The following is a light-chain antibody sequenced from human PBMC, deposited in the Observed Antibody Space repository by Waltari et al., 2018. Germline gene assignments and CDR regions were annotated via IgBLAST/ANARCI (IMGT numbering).Light chain of an antibody. J-gene: IGLJ3*02. CDR1: SSNIGSNT. CDR3: AAWDDSLNGV. CDR2: SNN. Sequence: QSVLTQPPSASGTPGPRVTISCSGSSSNIGSNTVNWYQQLPGTAPKLLLYSNNQRPSGVPARFSGSKSGTSASLAISGLQSEDEADYYCAAWDDSLNGVFGGGTKLTVL. V-gene: IGLV1-44*01.